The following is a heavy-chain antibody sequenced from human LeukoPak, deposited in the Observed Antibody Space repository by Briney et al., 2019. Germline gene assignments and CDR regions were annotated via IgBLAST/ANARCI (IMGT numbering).Heavy chain of an antibody. D-gene: IGHD3-22*01. J-gene: IGHJ4*02. CDR3: ARGYYYDSSACDY. V-gene: IGHV3-74*01. CDR2: IKSDGSIT. CDR1: GFTFSSNR. Sequence: GGSLRLSCAASGFTFSSNRMHWVRQAPGKGLVWVSRIKSDGSITSYADSVKGRFTISRDNAKNTLYLQMNSLRAEDTAVYYCARGYYYDSSACDYWGQGTLVTVSS.